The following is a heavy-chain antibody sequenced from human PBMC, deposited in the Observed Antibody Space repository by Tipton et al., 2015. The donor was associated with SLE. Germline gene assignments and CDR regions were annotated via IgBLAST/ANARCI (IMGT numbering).Heavy chain of an antibody. J-gene: IGHJ4*02. CDR2: IYYSGST. Sequence: TLSLTCTVSVGSISSSSYYWGWIRQPPGKGLEWIGNIYYSGSTYYNPSLKSRITISVDTSKNQFSLKLSSVTAADTAVYYCASSPGVTLFRVVTYFDLWGQGILVTVSS. CDR3: ASSPGVTLFRVVTYFDL. CDR1: VGSISSSSYY. D-gene: IGHD3-3*01. V-gene: IGHV4-39*07.